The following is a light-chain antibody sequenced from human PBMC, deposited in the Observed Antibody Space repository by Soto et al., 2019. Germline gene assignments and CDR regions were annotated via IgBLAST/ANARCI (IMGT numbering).Light chain of an antibody. CDR3: QQFDSVPLI. J-gene: IGKJ4*01. CDR2: DTS. V-gene: IGKV1-33*01. Sequence: DVQMTQSPSSLSASVGDRVTITCQASHDIGTYLNWYQHKPGKAPKLLIFDTSHLATGVPARFSGGGSDTYFTFTITNLQPEDFAVYYCQQFDSVPLIFGGGTHVEI. CDR1: HDIGTY.